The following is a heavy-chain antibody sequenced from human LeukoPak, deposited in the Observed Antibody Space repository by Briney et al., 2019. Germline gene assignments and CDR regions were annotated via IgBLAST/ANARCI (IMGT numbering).Heavy chain of an antibody. CDR2: ISGSGGST. CDR3: ARAVAAAGTGFDY. J-gene: IGHJ4*02. CDR1: GFTFSSYA. V-gene: IGHV3-23*01. D-gene: IGHD6-13*01. Sequence: GGSLRLSCAASGFTFSSYAMSWVRQAPGKGLEWVSAISGSGGSTYYADSVKGRFTISRDNAKNSLYLQMNSLRAEDTAVYYCARAVAAAGTGFDYWGQGTLVTVSS.